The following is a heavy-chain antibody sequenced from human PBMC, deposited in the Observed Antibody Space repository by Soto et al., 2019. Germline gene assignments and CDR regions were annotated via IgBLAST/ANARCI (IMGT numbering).Heavy chain of an antibody. V-gene: IGHV4-59*08. CDR3: ARLGITGTTLDY. D-gene: IGHD1-7*01. CDR2: IYYSGST. J-gene: IGHJ4*02. CDR1: GGSISSYY. Sequence: SETLSLTCTVSGGSISSYYWSWIRQPPGKGLEWIGYIYYSGSTNYNPSLKSRVTISVDTSKNQFSLKLSSVTAADTAVYYCARLGITGTTLDYWGQGTLVTVSS.